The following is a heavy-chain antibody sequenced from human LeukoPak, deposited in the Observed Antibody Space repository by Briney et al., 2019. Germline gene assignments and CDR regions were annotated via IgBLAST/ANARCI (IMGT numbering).Heavy chain of an antibody. J-gene: IGHJ4*02. Sequence: SETLSLTCTVSGYSISSGYYWGWIRQPPGKGLEWIGSIYHSGSTYYNPSLKSRVTISVDTSKNQFSLKLSSVTAADTAVYYCATHTNNYYDSSGYSDYWGQGTLVTVSS. CDR1: GYSISSGYY. CDR2: IYHSGST. D-gene: IGHD3-22*01. V-gene: IGHV4-38-2*02. CDR3: ATHTNNYYDSSGYSDY.